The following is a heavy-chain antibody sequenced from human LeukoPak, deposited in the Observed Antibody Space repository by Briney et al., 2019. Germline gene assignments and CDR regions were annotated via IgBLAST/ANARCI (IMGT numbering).Heavy chain of an antibody. J-gene: IGHJ4*02. CDR3: ASSLLPTYYYGSGSQVFDY. CDR2: IYYSGST. CDR1: GGSVSSGSYY. Sequence: PSETLSLTCTVSGGSVSSGSYYWSWIRQPPGKGLEWIGYIYYSGSTNYNPSLKSRVTISVDTSKNQFSLKLSSVTAADTAVYYCASSLLPTYYYGSGSQVFDYWGQGTLVTVSS. V-gene: IGHV4-61*01. D-gene: IGHD3-10*01.